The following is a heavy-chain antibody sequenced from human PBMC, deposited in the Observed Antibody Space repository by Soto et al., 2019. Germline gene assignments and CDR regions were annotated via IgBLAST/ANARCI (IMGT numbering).Heavy chain of an antibody. V-gene: IGHV4-34*01. Sequence: SETLSLTCAVYGGSFSGYYWSWIRQPPGKGLEWIGEINHSGSTNYNPSLKSRVTISVDTSKNQFSLKLSSVTAANTAVYYCARGLKYYDFWSGYSDNWFDPWGQGTLVTVS. CDR3: ARGLKYYDFWSGYSDNWFDP. CDR2: INHSGST. J-gene: IGHJ5*02. CDR1: GGSFSGYY. D-gene: IGHD3-3*01.